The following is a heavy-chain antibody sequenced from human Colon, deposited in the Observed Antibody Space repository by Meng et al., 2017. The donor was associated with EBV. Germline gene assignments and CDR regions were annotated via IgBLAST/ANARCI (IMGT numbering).Heavy chain of an antibody. J-gene: IGHJ4*02. CDR2: IYYTGST. CDR3: ARNYYFDY. CDR1: GGSINSGDYY. Sequence: RLVSGPGLVKPPQTLSLPCTVSGGSINSGDYYWSWIRQPPGKGLEWIGYIYYTGSTYYNPSLKSRFTISMDTSKNQFSLRLSSVTAADTAVYYCARNYYFDYWGQGTLVTVSS. V-gene: IGHV4-30-4*01.